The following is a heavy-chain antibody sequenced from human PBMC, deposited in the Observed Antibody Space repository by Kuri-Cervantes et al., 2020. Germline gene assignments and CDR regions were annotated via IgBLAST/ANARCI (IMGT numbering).Heavy chain of an antibody. Sequence: SETLSLTCAVSGSSISSGGYSWSWIRQPPGKGLEWIGYIYHSGSTYYNPSLKSRVTISVDRSKNQFSLKLSSVTAADTAVYYCARGPSRYFDLWGRGTLVTVSS. CDR1: GSSISSGGYS. CDR3: ARGPSRYFDL. J-gene: IGHJ2*01. V-gene: IGHV4-30-2*01. CDR2: IYHSGST.